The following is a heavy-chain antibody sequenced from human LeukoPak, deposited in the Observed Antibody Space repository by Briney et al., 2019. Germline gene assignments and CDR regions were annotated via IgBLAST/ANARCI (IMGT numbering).Heavy chain of an antibody. CDR1: GYTFTSYG. CDR3: ARDRYEWKLAGSRMEV. CDR2: ISAYNGNT. D-gene: IGHD1-26*01. Sequence: GASVKVSCKASGYTFTSYGITWVRQAPGQGLEWMGWISAYNGNTNYAQKLQGRVTMTTDTSTNTAYMELRSLRSDDTAVYYCARDRYEWKLAGSRMEVWGQGTTVTVSS. V-gene: IGHV1-18*01. J-gene: IGHJ6*02.